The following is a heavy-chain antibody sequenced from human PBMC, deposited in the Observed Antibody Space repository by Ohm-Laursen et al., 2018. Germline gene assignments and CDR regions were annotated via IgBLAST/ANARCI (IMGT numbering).Heavy chain of an antibody. D-gene: IGHD3-22*01. CDR2: IYTSGST. CDR3: ASRLTSGFWDWYFAL. Sequence: GTLSLTCSVSGGSIGAYYWSWIRQPAGKGLEWIGRIYTSGSTNYNPSLKSRVTISVDTSKNQFSLKLSSVTAADTAVYYCASRLTSGFWDWYFALWGRGTLVTVSS. CDR1: GGSIGAYY. J-gene: IGHJ2*01. V-gene: IGHV4-4*07.